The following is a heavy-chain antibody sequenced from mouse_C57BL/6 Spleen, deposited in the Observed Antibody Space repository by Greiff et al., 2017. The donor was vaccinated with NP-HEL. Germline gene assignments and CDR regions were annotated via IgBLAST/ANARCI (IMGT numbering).Heavy chain of an antibody. CDR2: ISYSGST. D-gene: IGHD2-3*01. V-gene: IGHV3-1*01. CDR3: ARARLLYAMDY. CDR1: GYSITSGYD. Sequence: EVQLQESGPGMVKPSQSLSLTCTVTGYSITSGYDWHWIRHFPGNKLEWMGYISYSGSTNYNPSLKSRISITHDTSKNHFFLKLNSVTTEDTATYYCARARLLYAMDYWGQGTSVTVSS. J-gene: IGHJ4*01.